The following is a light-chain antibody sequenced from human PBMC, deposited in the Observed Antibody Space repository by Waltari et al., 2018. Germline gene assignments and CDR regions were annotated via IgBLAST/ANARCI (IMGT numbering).Light chain of an antibody. CDR2: AAS. V-gene: IGKV1-39*01. CDR3: QQYYSTPFT. J-gene: IGKJ3*01. Sequence: DIQMTQSPSSLSASVGDRVTITCRASQSISSYLYWYQQKPEKAPQLLIYAASSLQSGVPSRFSGRGSGTDFTLTITSLQAEDVAVYYCQQYYSTPFTFGPGTKVDIK. CDR1: QSISSY.